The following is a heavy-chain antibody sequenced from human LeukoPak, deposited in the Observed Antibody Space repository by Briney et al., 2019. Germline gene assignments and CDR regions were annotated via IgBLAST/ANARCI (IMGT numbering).Heavy chain of an antibody. Sequence: GESLKISCQASGYSFTSSWIGWARQMPGKGLEWMAIINPGDSDTRYSPSFQGQVTISADKSISTVYLQWGSLKASDTAMYYCARQSGAGWFDPWGQGTLVTVSS. D-gene: IGHD3-10*01. CDR2: INPGDSDT. CDR3: ARQSGAGWFDP. V-gene: IGHV5-51*01. J-gene: IGHJ5*02. CDR1: GYSFTSSW.